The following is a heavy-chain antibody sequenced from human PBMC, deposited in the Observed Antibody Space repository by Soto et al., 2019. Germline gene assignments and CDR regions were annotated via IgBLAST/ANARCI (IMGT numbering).Heavy chain of an antibody. V-gene: IGHV1-3*05. Sequence: QVQLVQSGAEEKKPGASVKVSCKASGYTFTSYAMHWVRQAPGQRLEWMGWINAVNGNTKYSQKSXGXLTITRDTSASTAYMELSSLRSEDTAVYYCARVSGYYYPFDYWGQGTLVTVSS. J-gene: IGHJ4*02. CDR3: ARVSGYYYPFDY. CDR1: GYTFTSYA. CDR2: INAVNGNT. D-gene: IGHD3-22*01.